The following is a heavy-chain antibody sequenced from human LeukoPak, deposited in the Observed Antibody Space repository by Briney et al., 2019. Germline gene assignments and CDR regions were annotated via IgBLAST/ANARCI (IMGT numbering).Heavy chain of an antibody. CDR2: INPNSGGT. CDR1: GYTFTGYY. D-gene: IGHD3-22*01. V-gene: IGHV1-2*02. Sequence: ASGKVSCKASGYTFTGYYMHWVRQAPGQGLEWMGWINPNSGGTNYAQTLQGRVTMTRDTSISIVYMELSRLRTDDTAVYYCARALRYDDSSGYYAYWGQGTLVTVSS. J-gene: IGHJ4*02. CDR3: ARALRYDDSSGYYAY.